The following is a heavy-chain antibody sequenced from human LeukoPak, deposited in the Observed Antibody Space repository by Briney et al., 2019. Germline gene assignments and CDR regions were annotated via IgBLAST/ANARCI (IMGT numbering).Heavy chain of an antibody. D-gene: IGHD3-9*01. J-gene: IGHJ4*02. Sequence: SETLSPTCTVSGGSVSSGSYYWSWIQQPPGKGLEWIGYIYYSGSTYYNPSLKSRVTISVDTSKNQFSLKLSSVTAADTAVYYCARSHVLRYFDWLLSAGPDGGLFDYWGQGTLVTVSS. CDR2: IYYSGST. CDR1: GGSVSSGSYY. CDR3: ARSHVLRYFDWLLSAGPDGGLFDY. V-gene: IGHV4-31*03.